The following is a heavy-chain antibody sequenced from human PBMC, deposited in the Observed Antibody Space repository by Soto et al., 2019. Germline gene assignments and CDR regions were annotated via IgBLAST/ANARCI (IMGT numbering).Heavy chain of an antibody. V-gene: IGHV1-46*03. CDR2: INPSGGST. D-gene: IGHD3-10*01. Sequence: QVQLVQSGAEVKKPGASVKVSFKASGYTFTSYYMHWVRQAPGQGLEWMGIINPSGGSTSYAQKCQGRVTMTRDTSTSTVYMELSSLRSEDTAVYYCARENLNGDTDYWGQGTLVTVSS. CDR1: GYTFTSYY. J-gene: IGHJ4*02. CDR3: ARENLNGDTDY.